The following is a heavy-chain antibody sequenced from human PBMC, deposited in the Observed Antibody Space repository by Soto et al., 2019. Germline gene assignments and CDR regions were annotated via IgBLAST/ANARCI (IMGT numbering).Heavy chain of an antibody. CDR2: ISGSGGST. CDR3: VKDAIAAAGRSHYYGMDV. J-gene: IGHJ6*02. Sequence: PGGSLRLCCAASGFTFSSYAMSWVRQAPGKGLEWVSAISGSGGSTYYADSVKGRFTISRDNSKNTLYLQMNSLRAEDTAVYYGVKDAIAAAGRSHYYGMDVWGQGTTVTVSS. D-gene: IGHD6-13*01. CDR1: GFTFSSYA. V-gene: IGHV3-23*01.